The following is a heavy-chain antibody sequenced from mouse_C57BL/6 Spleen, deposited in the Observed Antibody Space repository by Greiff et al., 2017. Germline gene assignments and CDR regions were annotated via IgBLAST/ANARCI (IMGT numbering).Heavy chain of an antibody. CDR2: INPNNGGT. D-gene: IGHD3-3*01. CDR3: ARSELLYYFDY. CDR1: GSTFTDYN. V-gene: IGHV1-22*01. Sequence: EVQLQESGPELVKPGASVKMSCKASGSTFTDYNMHWVQQSHGNSLEWLGFINPNNGGTTSNQQFTGKATLTVNKTSGTAYMELRSLTSEDPAVYYCARSELLYYFDYWGQGTTLTVSA. J-gene: IGHJ2*01.